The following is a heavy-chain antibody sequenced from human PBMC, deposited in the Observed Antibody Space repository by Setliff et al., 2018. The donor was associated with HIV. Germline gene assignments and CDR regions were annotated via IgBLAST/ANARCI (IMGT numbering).Heavy chain of an antibody. CDR1: GYTFSKYD. J-gene: IGHJ4*02. Sequence: ASVKVSCKASGYTFSKYDINWVRQAPGQGLEWMGRINPNSGGTNSAQKFRGRVTMTRDTSISTAYMELSRLRSDDTAVYYCARGLPDCSGGNCYPYRFDYWGQGTLVTV. V-gene: IGHV1-2*06. CDR3: ARGLPDCSGGNCYPYRFDY. CDR2: INPNSGGT. D-gene: IGHD2-15*01.